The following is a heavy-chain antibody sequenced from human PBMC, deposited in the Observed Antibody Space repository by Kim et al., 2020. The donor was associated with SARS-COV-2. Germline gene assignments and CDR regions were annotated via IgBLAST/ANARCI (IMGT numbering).Heavy chain of an antibody. CDR3: ARERLRYFDWFITPNAFDI. D-gene: IGHD3-9*01. V-gene: IGHV4-61*02. Sequence: SETLSLTCTVSGGSISSGSYYWSWIRQPAGKGLEWIGRIYTSGSTNYNPSLKSRVTISVDTSKNQFSLKLSSVTAADTAVYYCARERLRYFDWFITPNAFDIRGQGTMVTVSS. CDR1: GGSISSGSYY. CDR2: IYTSGST. J-gene: IGHJ3*02.